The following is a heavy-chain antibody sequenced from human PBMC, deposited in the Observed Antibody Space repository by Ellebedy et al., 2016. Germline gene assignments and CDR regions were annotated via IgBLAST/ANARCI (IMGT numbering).Heavy chain of an antibody. D-gene: IGHD6-13*01. CDR1: GFTFSSYS. CDR3: AREQQLVPLRYYYYGMDV. Sequence: GESLKISXAASGFTFSSYSMNWVRQAPGKGLEWVSSISSSSSYIYYADSVKGRFTISRDNAKNSLYLQMNSLRAEDTAVYYCAREQQLVPLRYYYYGMDVWGQGTTVTVSS. J-gene: IGHJ6*02. V-gene: IGHV3-21*01. CDR2: ISSSSSYI.